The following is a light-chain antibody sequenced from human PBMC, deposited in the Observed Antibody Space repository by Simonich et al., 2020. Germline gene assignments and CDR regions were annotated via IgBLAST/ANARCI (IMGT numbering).Light chain of an antibody. CDR1: SGSIASNY. CDR2: EDN. Sequence: NFMLTQPHSVSESPGKTVTISCTRSSGSIASNYVQWYQPRPGSSPTTVIYEDNQRPSGVPDRFSGSIDRSSNSASLTISGLKTEDEADYYCQSYDSSNVVFGGGTKLTVL. V-gene: IGLV6-57*01. J-gene: IGLJ2*01. CDR3: QSYDSSNVV.